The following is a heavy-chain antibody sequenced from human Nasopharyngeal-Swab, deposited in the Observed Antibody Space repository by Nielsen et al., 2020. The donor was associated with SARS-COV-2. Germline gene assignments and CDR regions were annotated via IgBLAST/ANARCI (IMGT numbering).Heavy chain of an antibody. CDR2: IKSKTDGGTT. Sequence: GGSLRLSCAASGFTFSNAWMNWVRQAPGKGLEWVGRIKSKTDGGTTNYAAPVKGRFTISRDDSKNTLYLQMNSLKTEDTAVYYCTTGKRGPSYYMDVWGKGTTVTVSS. CDR3: TTGKRGPSYYMDV. J-gene: IGHJ6*03. CDR1: GFTFSNAW. V-gene: IGHV3-15*07.